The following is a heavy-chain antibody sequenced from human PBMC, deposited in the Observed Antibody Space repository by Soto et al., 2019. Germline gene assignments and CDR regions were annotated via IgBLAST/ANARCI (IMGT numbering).Heavy chain of an antibody. D-gene: IGHD1-7*01. V-gene: IGHV3-33*01. CDR3: VRDGIGGTAFRGFCDY. Sequence: QELLVESGGGVVQPGRSLRLSCAASASIFRGYGMHWVRQAPGKGLEWVAVIWFDGSNKYYADSVKGRFTISRDNSNNMLYLQMDRLRAEDTAVYYCVRDGIGGTAFRGFCDYWGQGALVTVSS. J-gene: IGHJ4*02. CDR2: IWFDGSNK. CDR1: ASIFRGYG.